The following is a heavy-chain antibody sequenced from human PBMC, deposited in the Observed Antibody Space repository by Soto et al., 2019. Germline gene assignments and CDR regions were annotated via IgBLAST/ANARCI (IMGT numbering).Heavy chain of an antibody. D-gene: IGHD2-8*01. CDR1: GGSFSGYY. V-gene: IGHV4-34*01. CDR2: INHSGST. CDR3: ASTSVLMVYTPRPRHDY. Sequence: QVQLQQWGAGLLKPSETLSLTCAVYGGSFSGYYWSCIRQPPGKGLVLIGEINHSGSTNDNPSLKIRVTISVDTSKHQFSLNLSSVTAADTAVYYCASTSVLMVYTPRPRHDYWGQGTLVTVCS. J-gene: IGHJ4*02.